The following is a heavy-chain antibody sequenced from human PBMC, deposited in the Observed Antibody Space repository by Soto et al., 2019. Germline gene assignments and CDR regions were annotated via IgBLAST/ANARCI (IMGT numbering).Heavy chain of an antibody. V-gene: IGHV3-74*01. CDR1: GFTVSTSW. D-gene: IGHD1-7*01. CDR2: IDTVESIT. Sequence: EVQLVESGGGVVQPGGSLRLSCAASGFTVSTSWMHWVRQAPGKGLVWVSHIDTVESITTYADSVKGRFAISRDNAKNTLYLQMTSLRADDTAVYYCVMSHCAGGTCYGGFDPWGQGTLVTVS. CDR3: VMSHCAGGTCYGGFDP. J-gene: IGHJ5*02.